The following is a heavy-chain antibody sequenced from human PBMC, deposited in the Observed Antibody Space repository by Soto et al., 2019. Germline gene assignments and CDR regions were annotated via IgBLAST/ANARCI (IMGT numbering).Heavy chain of an antibody. Sequence: EVQLVESGGGLVKPGESLRLSCATSGFTFSDAWMNWVRQAPGKGLEWVGLIKSKTNGGTIDYSAPVKGRFTISRADSRNTLYLHMNNLKTEDTAVYYCTTAHPRGPDYWGQGTLVTVSS. D-gene: IGHD5-12*01. V-gene: IGHV3-15*01. CDR1: GFTFSDAW. CDR3: TTAHPRGPDY. J-gene: IGHJ4*02. CDR2: IKSKTNGGTI.